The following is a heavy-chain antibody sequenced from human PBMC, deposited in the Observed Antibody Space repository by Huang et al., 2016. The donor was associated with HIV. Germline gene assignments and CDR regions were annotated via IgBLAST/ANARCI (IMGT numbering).Heavy chain of an antibody. CDR1: DYTFTSYG. D-gene: IGHD3-22*01. J-gene: IGHJ4*02. CDR3: GGSSGYWSFDY. CDR2: NSTNTGDT. Sequence: QVQLVQSGGEVTKPGASVKVSCKASDYTFTSYGISWVRQAPGQGLEWRGWNSTNTGDTNYAQKFQGRVTMTTDTSTSTAYMELRSLRSDDTAVYYCGGSSGYWSFDYWGRGTLVTVSS. V-gene: IGHV1-18*04.